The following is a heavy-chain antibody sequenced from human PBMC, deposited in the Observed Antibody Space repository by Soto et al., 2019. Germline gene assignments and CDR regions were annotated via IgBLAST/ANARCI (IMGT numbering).Heavy chain of an antibody. V-gene: IGHV4-30-4*01. J-gene: IGHJ4*02. CDR3: ARSGDVVAAPIDY. Sequence: SETLSLTCTVSGGSISSGDYYWSWIRQPPGKGLEWIGYIYYSGRTYYNPSLKSRVIISLDTSKNQFSLKLSSVTAADTAVYFCARSGDVVAAPIDYWGQGTLVTSPQ. D-gene: IGHD2-15*01. CDR1: GGSISSGDYY. CDR2: IYYSGRT.